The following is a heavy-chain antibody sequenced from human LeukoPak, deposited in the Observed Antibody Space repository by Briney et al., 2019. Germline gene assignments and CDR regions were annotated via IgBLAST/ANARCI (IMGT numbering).Heavy chain of an antibody. CDR1: GGSISGHY. D-gene: IGHD3-16*01. Sequence: SETLSLTCSVSGGSISGHYWTWIRQPPGKELEWIGQIHYTGEPDYNPSLKSRITISVDTSKNQVSLQVSSVTAADSAIYYCARFGVDYDMDVWGHGTTVTVFS. J-gene: IGHJ6*02. CDR3: ARFGVDYDMDV. CDR2: IHYTGEP. V-gene: IGHV4-59*11.